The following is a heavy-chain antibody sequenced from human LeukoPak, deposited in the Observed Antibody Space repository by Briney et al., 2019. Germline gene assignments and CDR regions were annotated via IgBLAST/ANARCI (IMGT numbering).Heavy chain of an antibody. J-gene: IGHJ5*02. CDR2: IYTSGTP. CDR3: ARVIHSVTSTRFDP. V-gene: IGHV4-4*09. Sequence: SETLSLTCTVSGASMRSYYWSWIRQPPGKGLEWIGNIYTSGTPNYNPSLKSRVTLSVDTSKNQFSLTLTSVTAADTAFYYCARVIHSVTSTRFDPWGQGTLVTVFS. CDR1: GASMRSYY. D-gene: IGHD3-16*01.